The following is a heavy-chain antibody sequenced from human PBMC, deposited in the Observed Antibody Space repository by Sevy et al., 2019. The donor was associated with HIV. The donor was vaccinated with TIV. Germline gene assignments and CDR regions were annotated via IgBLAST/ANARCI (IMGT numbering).Heavy chain of an antibody. D-gene: IGHD3-22*01. CDR2: ISSSSSTI. Sequence: GGSLRLSCAASGFSFSGYSMNWVRQAPGKGLEWVSYISSSSSTIYYADSVKGRFTISRDNAKNTLYLQMNSLRDEDTAVYYCARHPDYDSSGYVDYWGLGTLVTVSS. CDR1: GFSFSGYS. V-gene: IGHV3-48*02. J-gene: IGHJ4*02. CDR3: ARHPDYDSSGYVDY.